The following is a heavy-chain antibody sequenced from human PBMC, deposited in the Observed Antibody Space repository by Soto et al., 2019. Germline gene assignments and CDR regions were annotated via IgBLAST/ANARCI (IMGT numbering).Heavy chain of an antibody. CDR3: ATTKVRDFWSGYYLDP. CDR2: FDPEDGET. D-gene: IGHD3-3*01. J-gene: IGHJ5*02. V-gene: IGHV1-24*01. Sequence: GASVKVSCKVSGYTLTELSMHWVRQAPGKGLEWKGGFDPEDGETIYAQKIQGRVTMTEDTSTDTAYMELSSLRSEDTAVYYCATTKVRDFWSGYYLDPWGQGTLVTVSS. CDR1: GYTLTELS.